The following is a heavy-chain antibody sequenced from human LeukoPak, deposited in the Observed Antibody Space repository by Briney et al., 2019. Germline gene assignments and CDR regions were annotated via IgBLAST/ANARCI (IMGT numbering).Heavy chain of an antibody. CDR1: GGSISSYY. V-gene: IGHV4-59*01. CDR2: IYYSGST. J-gene: IGHJ4*02. CDR3: AREEAAAGTGYFDY. D-gene: IGHD6-13*01. Sequence: SETLSLTCTVSGGSISSYYWSWIRQPPGKGLEWIGYIYYSGSTNYNPSLKSRVTISVDTSKNQFSLKLSSVTAADTAVYYCAREEAAAGTGYFDYWGQGTLVTVFS.